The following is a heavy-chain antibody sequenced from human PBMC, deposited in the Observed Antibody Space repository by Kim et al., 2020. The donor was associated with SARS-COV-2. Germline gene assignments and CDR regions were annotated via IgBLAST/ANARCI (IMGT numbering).Heavy chain of an antibody. Sequence: SETLSLTCTVSGGSISSGGYYWSWIRQHPGKGLEWIGYIYYSGSTYYNPSLKSRVTISVDTSKNQFSLKLSSVTAADTAVYYCARDKVAAAGTGYYYYYGMDVWGQGTTVTVSS. CDR1: GGSISSGGYY. D-gene: IGHD6-13*01. J-gene: IGHJ6*02. CDR3: ARDKVAAAGTGYYYYYGMDV. V-gene: IGHV4-31*03. CDR2: IYYSGST.